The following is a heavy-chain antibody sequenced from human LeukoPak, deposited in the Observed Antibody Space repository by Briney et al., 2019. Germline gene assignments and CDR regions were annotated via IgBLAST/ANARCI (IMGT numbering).Heavy chain of an antibody. D-gene: IGHD2-21*02. J-gene: IGHJ4*02. Sequence: ASVKVSCKASGYSFTSYYVHWVRQAPGQGLEWMGIINPGNSDTVDAQKFQGRVTMSRDTSTSTVYMALYMQTTSHTTVDYSARCDASHFDYWGQGTLVTVAS. V-gene: IGHV1-46*01. CDR3: ARCDASHFDY. CDR1: GYSFTSYY. CDR2: INPGNSDT.